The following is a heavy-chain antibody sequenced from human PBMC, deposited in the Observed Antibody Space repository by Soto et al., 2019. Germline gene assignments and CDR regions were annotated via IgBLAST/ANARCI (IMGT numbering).Heavy chain of an antibody. J-gene: IGHJ4*02. V-gene: IGHV3-23*01. CDR2: ISGGGSRR. CDR3: AKKVNSGPGSQYFDY. Sequence: GGSLRLACAASGFTFVGYAMSWVRQAPGKGMEWVSTISGGGSRRYYADSVKGRFTISGDNSNSILYLDMNSLRAEDTAIYYCAKKVNSGPGSQYFDYWGQGTLVTVSS. CDR1: GFTFVGYA. D-gene: IGHD3-10*01.